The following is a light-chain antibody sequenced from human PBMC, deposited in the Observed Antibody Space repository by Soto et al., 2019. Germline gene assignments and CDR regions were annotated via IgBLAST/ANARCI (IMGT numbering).Light chain of an antibody. V-gene: IGKV3-11*01. CDR2: DTS. Sequence: EIVLTQSPATLSLSPGERATLSCRASQSVSSYLAWYQQKPGQPPRLLIYDTSNRATGIPARLSGSGSGTDFTPTISSLEPEDFAVYYCQQRSSWPYTFGQGTKLEIK. CDR3: QQRSSWPYT. CDR1: QSVSSY. J-gene: IGKJ2*01.